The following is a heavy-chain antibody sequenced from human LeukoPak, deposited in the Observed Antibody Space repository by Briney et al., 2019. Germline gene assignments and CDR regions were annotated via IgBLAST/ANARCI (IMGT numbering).Heavy chain of an antibody. CDR2: IYTSGST. Sequence: SETLSLTCTVSGGSISSGSYYWSWIRQPAGKGLERIGRIYTSGSTNYNPSLKSRVTISVDTSKNQFSLKLSSVTAADTAVYYCARVYRAGGYSYGYGPRDYYYYYMDVWGKGTTVTVSS. J-gene: IGHJ6*03. CDR3: ARVYRAGGYSYGYGPRDYYYYYMDV. D-gene: IGHD5-18*01. CDR1: GGSISSGSYY. V-gene: IGHV4-61*02.